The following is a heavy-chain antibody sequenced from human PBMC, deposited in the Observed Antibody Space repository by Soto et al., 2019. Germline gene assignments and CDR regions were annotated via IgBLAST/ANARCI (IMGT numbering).Heavy chain of an antibody. CDR1: GFTFSSNG. Sequence: EVQLVESGGGLVQPGGSLRLSCEASGFTFSSNGMNWVRQAPGKGLEWVSFISIGSSTINYADSVRGRFTISRDNAKNSLYLQMNSLRDDDTAVYYFARDLGVDDSDIRTHIPHLDTWGQGTLVTVSS. V-gene: IGHV3-48*02. J-gene: IGHJ5*02. D-gene: IGHD3-16*01. CDR2: ISIGSSTI. CDR3: ARDLGVDDSDIRTHIPHLDT.